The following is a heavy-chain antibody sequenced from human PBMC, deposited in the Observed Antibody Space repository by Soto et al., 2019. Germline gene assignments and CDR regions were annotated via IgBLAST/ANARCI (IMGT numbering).Heavy chain of an antibody. D-gene: IGHD1-1*01. CDR2: INTAGTIT. Sequence: EVQLVESGGGLVQPGGSLRLSCAASGFTFNNFWMHWVRRAPGKGLVWVSRINTAGTITSYADSVKGRFSISRDNAKNTVYLQMNSLRDDDTAVYYCARDLTSLGTPGDDFDYWGQGTLVTVSS. CDR3: ARDLTSLGTPGDDFDY. J-gene: IGHJ4*02. V-gene: IGHV3-74*01. CDR1: GFTFNNFW.